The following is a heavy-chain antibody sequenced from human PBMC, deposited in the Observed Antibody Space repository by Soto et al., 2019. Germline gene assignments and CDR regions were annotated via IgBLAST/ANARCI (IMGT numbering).Heavy chain of an antibody. Sequence: SETLSLTCTVSGGSISSCYWSWIRQPPGKGLEWIGYIYYSGSTNYNPSLKSRVTISVDTSKNQFSLKLSSVTAADTAVYYSARAGLGGQWRYFDYWGQGTLVTVSS. CDR3: ARAGLGGQWRYFDY. J-gene: IGHJ4*02. CDR2: IYYSGST. V-gene: IGHV4-59*01. CDR1: GGSISSCY. D-gene: IGHD6-19*01.